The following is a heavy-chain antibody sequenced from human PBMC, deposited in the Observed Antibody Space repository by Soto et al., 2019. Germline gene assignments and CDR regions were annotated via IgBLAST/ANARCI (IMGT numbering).Heavy chain of an antibody. J-gene: IGHJ5*02. D-gene: IGHD1-26*01. CDR3: ARDHRGYSGTTAWAIFDP. CDR1: GYTFTSYG. CDR2: ISAYNGNT. Sequence: QVQLVQSGAEVKKPGASVKVSCKASGYTFTSYGISWVRQAPGQGLEWMGWISAYNGNTNYAQKLQDRVTMTTDTSTSTAYMELRSLRSDDTAVYYCARDHRGYSGTTAWAIFDPWGQGTLVTVSS. V-gene: IGHV1-18*04.